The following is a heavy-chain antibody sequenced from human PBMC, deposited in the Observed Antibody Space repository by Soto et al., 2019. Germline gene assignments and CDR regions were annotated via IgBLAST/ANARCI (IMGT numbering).Heavy chain of an antibody. CDR1: GGTFSSYA. D-gene: IGHD3-22*01. J-gene: IGHJ5*02. Sequence: QVQLVQSGAEVKKPGSSVKVSCKASGGTFSSYAISWVRQAPRQVLEWMGEIIPIFGTANYAQKFQGRVTITADESTSTAYMELSSLRSEDTAVYYCARDRGPSSGYYPYWFDPWGQGTLVTVSS. CDR3: ARDRGPSSGYYPYWFDP. V-gene: IGHV1-69*12. CDR2: IIPIFGTA.